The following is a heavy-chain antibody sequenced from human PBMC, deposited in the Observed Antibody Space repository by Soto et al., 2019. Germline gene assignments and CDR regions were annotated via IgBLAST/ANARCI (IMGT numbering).Heavy chain of an antibody. J-gene: IGHJ4*02. V-gene: IGHV4-59*01. CDR2: IYYSGST. Sequence: SETLSLTCTVSGGSISSYYWSWIRQPPGKGLEWIGYIYYSGSTNYNPSLKSRVTISVDTSKNQFSLKLSSVTAADTAVYYCARTYCSGGSCYSGYFDYWGQGTLVTVS. CDR1: GGSISSYY. D-gene: IGHD2-15*01. CDR3: ARTYCSGGSCYSGYFDY.